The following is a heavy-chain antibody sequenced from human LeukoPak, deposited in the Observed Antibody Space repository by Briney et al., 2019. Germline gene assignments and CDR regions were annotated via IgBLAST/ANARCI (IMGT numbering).Heavy chain of an antibody. D-gene: IGHD2-8*01. CDR2: INSDGSTT. Sequence: PGGSLRLSCAAPGFTFSNSWMHWVRQAPGKGLVWLSRINSDGSTTSYADPVKGRFTISRGNAKNTLYLQMNSLRVEDTAVYYCTSVYANMDVWGKGTTVTVSS. CDR1: GFTFSNSW. V-gene: IGHV3-74*01. J-gene: IGHJ6*03. CDR3: TSVYANMDV.